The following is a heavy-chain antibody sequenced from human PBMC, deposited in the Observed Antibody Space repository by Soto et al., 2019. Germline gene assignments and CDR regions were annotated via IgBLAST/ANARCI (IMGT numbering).Heavy chain of an antibody. CDR1: GFTFSSYG. CDR2: IWYDGSNK. V-gene: IGHV3-33*01. Sequence: GSLRLSCAASGFTFSSYGMHWVRQAPGKGLEWVAVIWYDGSNKYYADSVKGRFTISRDNSKNTLYLQMNSLRAEDTAVYYCARDRWSSYYYYYGMDVWGQGTTVTVSS. CDR3: ARDRWSSYYYYYGMDV. J-gene: IGHJ6*02. D-gene: IGHD6-13*01.